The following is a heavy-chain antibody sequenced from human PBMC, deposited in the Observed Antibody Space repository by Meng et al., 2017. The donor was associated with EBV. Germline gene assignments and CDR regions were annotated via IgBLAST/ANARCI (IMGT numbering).Heavy chain of an antibody. CDR3: VRGPPVGVPGPGDY. V-gene: IGHV1-3*01. Sequence: VQLGQSGAEVKNPGASVKVSCKASGYAFTSYILHWVCQAPGQRLEWMGWINVGVGYTKYSQKFQGRVTISSDTSATTGYMELSSLRSEDTAVYYCVRGPPVGVPGPGDYWGQGTLVTVSS. D-gene: IGHD2-21*01. J-gene: IGHJ4*02. CDR1: GYAFTSYI. CDR2: INVGVGYT.